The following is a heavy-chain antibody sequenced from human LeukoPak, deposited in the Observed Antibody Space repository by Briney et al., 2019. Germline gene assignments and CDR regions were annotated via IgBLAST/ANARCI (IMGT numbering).Heavy chain of an antibody. J-gene: IGHJ3*02. Sequence: PGGSLRLSCGASGFTFNYYSINWARQAPGKGLEWISYIRSRDGTVSYADSVEGRFTISTDTAKTSLFLQMNGLSADDTAVYYCVRDQAYAFDIWGQGTMVTVSS. V-gene: IGHV3-48*01. CDR1: GFTFNYYS. CDR3: VRDQAYAFDI. CDR2: IRSRDGTV.